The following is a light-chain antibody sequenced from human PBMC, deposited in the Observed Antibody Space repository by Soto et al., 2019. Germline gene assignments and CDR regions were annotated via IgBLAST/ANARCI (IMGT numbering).Light chain of an antibody. Sequence: QAVLTQPPSASGTPGQRVTISCSGSSANIGSNYVYWYQQLPGTAPKLLIYRNNQRPSGGPDRFSGSKSGTSASLAISGRRSEDEADYYCAAWDDSLSGYVFGTGTKLTVL. CDR3: AAWDDSLSGYV. CDR2: RNN. CDR1: SANIGSNY. J-gene: IGLJ1*01. V-gene: IGLV1-47*01.